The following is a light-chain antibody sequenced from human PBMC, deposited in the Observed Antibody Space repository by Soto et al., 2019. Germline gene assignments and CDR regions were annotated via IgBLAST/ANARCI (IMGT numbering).Light chain of an antibody. CDR3: QSYDGGVQV. V-gene: IGLV6-57*04. CDR1: SGSIATYY. J-gene: IGLJ2*01. Sequence: NFMLTQSHSVSESPGETVTISCTRSSGSIATYYVQWYQQRPGSAPTAVIHGDNQRPPGVPDRFSGSIDSSANSASLTISGLKAEDEADYYCQSYDGGVQVFGGGTKLTVL. CDR2: GDN.